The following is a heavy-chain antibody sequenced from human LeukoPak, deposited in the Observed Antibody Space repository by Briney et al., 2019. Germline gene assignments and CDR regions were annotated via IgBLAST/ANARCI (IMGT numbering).Heavy chain of an antibody. CDR3: TRGRGSGSYGTGLDP. CDR2: MNPNSGNT. D-gene: IGHD1-26*01. Sequence: ASVKVSCKASGYTFTSYDINWVRQATGQGPEWMGWMNPNSGNTGYAQKFQGRVTMTRGTSINTAYMELTSLRSEDTAVYYCTRGRGSGSYGTGLDPWGQGSLVTVSS. CDR1: GYTFTSYD. J-gene: IGHJ5*02. V-gene: IGHV1-8*01.